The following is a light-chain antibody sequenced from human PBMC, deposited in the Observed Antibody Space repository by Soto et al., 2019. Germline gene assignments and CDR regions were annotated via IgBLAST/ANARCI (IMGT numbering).Light chain of an antibody. J-gene: IGKJ4*01. Sequence: DIPMTQSPSSLSASVGDRVTITCRASQSISSYLNWYQQKPGKAPKLLIYSTSNLRSGVPSRFSGSGSGTDFTLTISSLQPEDFATYYCQQSYSTPARTCGGVTKVYIK. CDR2: STS. CDR3: QQSYSTPART. V-gene: IGKV1-39*01. CDR1: QSISSY.